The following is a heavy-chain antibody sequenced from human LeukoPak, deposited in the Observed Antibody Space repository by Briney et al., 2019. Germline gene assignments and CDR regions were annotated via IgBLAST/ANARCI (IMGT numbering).Heavy chain of an antibody. J-gene: IGHJ4*02. D-gene: IGHD5-18*01. CDR3: ARESAMGNIDY. CDR2: INHSGST. V-gene: IGHV4-34*01. Sequence: TSETLSLTCAVYGGSFSGYYWSWIRQPPGKGLEWIGEINHSGSTNYNPSLKSRVTISVDTSKNQFSLKLSSVTAADTAVYYCARESAMGNIDYWGQGTLVTVSS. CDR1: GGSFSGYY.